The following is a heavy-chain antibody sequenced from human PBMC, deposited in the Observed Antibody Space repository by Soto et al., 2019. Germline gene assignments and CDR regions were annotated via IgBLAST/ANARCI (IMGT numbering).Heavy chain of an antibody. J-gene: IGHJ4*02. V-gene: IGHV5-51*01. CDR3: ARLRSCSGGSCFGEY. Sequence: PGESLKISCKGSGYSCNTYWIGWVRQMPGKGLEWMGIIYPGDSDTRYSPSFQGQVTISVDKSITTAYLQWASLKASDTAMYYCARLRSCSGGSCFGEYWGQGTLVTVSS. CDR2: IYPGDSDT. CDR1: GYSCNTYW. D-gene: IGHD2-15*01.